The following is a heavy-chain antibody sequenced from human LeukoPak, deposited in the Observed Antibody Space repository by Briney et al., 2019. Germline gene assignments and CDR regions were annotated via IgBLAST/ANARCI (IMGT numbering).Heavy chain of an antibody. CDR1: GFTFSSYA. CDR2: ISGSGGST. J-gene: IGHJ5*02. Sequence: GGSLRLSCAASGFTFSSYAMSWVRQAPGKGLEWVSAISGSGGSTYYADSVKGRFTISRDNSKNTLYLQMNSLRAEDTAVYYCARGSDGKMATINWFDPWGQGTLVTVSS. CDR3: ARGSDGKMATINWFDP. D-gene: IGHD5-24*01. V-gene: IGHV3-23*01.